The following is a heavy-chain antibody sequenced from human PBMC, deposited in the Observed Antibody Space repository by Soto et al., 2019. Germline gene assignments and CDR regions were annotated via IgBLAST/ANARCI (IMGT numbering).Heavy chain of an antibody. V-gene: IGHV1-24*01. D-gene: IGHD1-1*01. J-gene: IGHJ4*02. CDR2: FDPEDGET. CDR1: GYTLTELS. CDR3: AMNGDFDN. Sequence: ASVKVSCKVSGYTLTELSMHWVRQAPGKGLEWMGGFDPEDGETIYAQKFQGRVPMTEETSTDTAYMELSSMRSEDTAVYYCAMNGDFDNCGQGTRVTVSS.